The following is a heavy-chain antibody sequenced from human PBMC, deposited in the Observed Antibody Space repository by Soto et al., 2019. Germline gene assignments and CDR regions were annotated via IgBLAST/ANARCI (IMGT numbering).Heavy chain of an antibody. CDR2: ISGDGRT. V-gene: IGHV3-23*01. D-gene: IGHD6-13*01. CDR1: GFTFSDYV. CDR3: TRDASRDSSARGWFDP. Sequence: GGSLRLSCVASGFTFSDYVMTWVRQAPGKGLEWVAAISGDGRTHYESSMTGRFIISRDNSQATLYLHVSSLRAEDTATYYCTRDASRDSSARGWFDPWGPGTLVTVSS. J-gene: IGHJ5*02.